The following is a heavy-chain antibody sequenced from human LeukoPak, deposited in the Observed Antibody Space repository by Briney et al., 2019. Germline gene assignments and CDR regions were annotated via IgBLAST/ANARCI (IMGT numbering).Heavy chain of an antibody. CDR1: GVSFSTYY. CDR2: VNHSGYT. V-gene: IGHV4-34*01. CDR3: ARQLYGSDY. Sequence: SETLSLTCDVSGVSFSTYYWSWIRQSPEKGLEWIGEVNHSGYTNYNPSLKGRVTISVDTSKNQFSLKLSSVTAADTAVYYCARQLYGSDYWGQGALVTVSS. J-gene: IGHJ4*02. D-gene: IGHD4-17*01.